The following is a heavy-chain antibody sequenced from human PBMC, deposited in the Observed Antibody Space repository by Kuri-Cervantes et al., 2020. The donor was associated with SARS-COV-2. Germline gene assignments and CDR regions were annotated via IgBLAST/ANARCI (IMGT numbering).Heavy chain of an antibody. CDR3: ARGVVDTAMAYYFDY. D-gene: IGHD5-18*01. CDR1: GGSISSSSYY. V-gene: IGHV4-39*01. J-gene: IGHJ4*02. Sequence: SETLSLTCTVSGGSISSSSYYWGWIRQPPGKGLGWIGSIYYSGSTYYNPSLKSRVTISVDTSKNQFSLKLSSVTTADTAVYYCARGVVDTAMAYYFDYWGQGTLVTVSS. CDR2: IYYSGST.